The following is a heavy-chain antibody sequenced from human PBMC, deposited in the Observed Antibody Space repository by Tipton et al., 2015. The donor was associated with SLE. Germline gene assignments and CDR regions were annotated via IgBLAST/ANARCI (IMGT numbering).Heavy chain of an antibody. Sequence: TLSLTCTVSGASISSYYWSWIRQPPGKGPEWIGNIYYSGSTNYNPSLKSRVTISVDMSKNQFSLKLSSVTAADTAVYYCARDGGGYYDSSGYYYGWYFDLWGRGTLVTVSS. CDR1: GASISSYY. CDR2: IYYSGST. V-gene: IGHV4-59*01. J-gene: IGHJ2*01. D-gene: IGHD3-22*01. CDR3: ARDGGGYYDSSGYYYGWYFDL.